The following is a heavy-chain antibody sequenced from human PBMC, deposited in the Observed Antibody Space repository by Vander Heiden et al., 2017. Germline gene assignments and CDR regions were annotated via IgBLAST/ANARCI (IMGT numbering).Heavy chain of an antibody. Sequence: QITLKESGPTLVNPTQTLTLTCTFPGLSLITTGVGLGWLRQPPGRALDWLGIIYFNNDRRYSPSLRSRLTITKDTSKNQVVLIMTNMDPVDTATYFCAHKAHSYDFGGHGFDYWGQGTLVSVSS. V-gene: IGHV2-5*01. CDR3: AHKAHSYDFGGHGFDY. CDR2: IYFNNDR. J-gene: IGHJ4*02. CDR1: GLSLITTGVG. D-gene: IGHD4-17*01.